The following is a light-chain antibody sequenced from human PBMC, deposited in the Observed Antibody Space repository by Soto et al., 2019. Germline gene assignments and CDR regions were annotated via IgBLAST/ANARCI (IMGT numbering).Light chain of an antibody. CDR3: QQRGNWPPT. J-gene: IGKJ1*01. Sequence: EIVLTQSPATLSLSPGERATLSCRASQSVSSYLALYQQKPGQAPRLLIYDASNRATGIPARFSGSGSGTDFTLTISSLEPEDFAVYYCQQRGNWPPTFGQGTKV. CDR1: QSVSSY. CDR2: DAS. V-gene: IGKV3-11*01.